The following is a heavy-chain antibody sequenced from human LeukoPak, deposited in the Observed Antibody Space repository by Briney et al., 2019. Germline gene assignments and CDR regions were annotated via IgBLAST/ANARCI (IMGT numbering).Heavy chain of an antibody. CDR1: GFTFSSCA. CDR3: AKDPSRWELRPFDY. J-gene: IGHJ4*02. CDR2: ISGSGGST. D-gene: IGHD1-26*01. V-gene: IGHV3-23*01. Sequence: GGSLRLSCAASGFTFSSCAMSWVRKAPGKGLEWVSAISGSGGSTYYANSVKGRFTISRDNSKNTLYLQMNSLRAEDTAVYYCAKDPSRWELRPFDYWGQGTLVTVSS.